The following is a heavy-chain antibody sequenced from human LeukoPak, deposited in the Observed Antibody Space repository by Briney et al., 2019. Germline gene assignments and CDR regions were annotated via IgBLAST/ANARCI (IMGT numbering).Heavy chain of an antibody. Sequence: SETLSLTCTVSGGSISSYYWSWIRQPPGKGLEWIGYIYYSGSTNYNPSLKSQVTISVDTSKNQFSLKLSSVTAADTAVYYCARIQLLAAFDIWGQGTMVTVSS. D-gene: IGHD3-10*01. V-gene: IGHV4-59*01. CDR1: GGSISSYY. CDR2: IYYSGST. CDR3: ARIQLLAAFDI. J-gene: IGHJ3*02.